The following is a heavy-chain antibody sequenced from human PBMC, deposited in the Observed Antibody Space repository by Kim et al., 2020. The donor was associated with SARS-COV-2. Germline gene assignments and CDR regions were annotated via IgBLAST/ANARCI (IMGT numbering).Heavy chain of an antibody. CDR3: AKAGGYCSGGSCYPKSNYYYYDMDL. CDR1: GFTFSNYA. CDR2: ISGSGGST. Sequence: GGSLRLSCAASGFTFSNYAMSWVRQAPGKGLEWVSAISGSGGSTYYADSVKGRFTISRDNSKNTLYLQMNSLRAEDTAVYYCAKAGGYCSGGSCYPKSNYYYYDMDLWGQGTTVTVSS. V-gene: IGHV3-23*01. D-gene: IGHD2-15*01. J-gene: IGHJ6*02.